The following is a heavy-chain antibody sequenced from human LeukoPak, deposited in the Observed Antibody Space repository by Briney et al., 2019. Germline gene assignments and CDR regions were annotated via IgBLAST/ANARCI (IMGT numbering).Heavy chain of an antibody. CDR2: IYYSGST. V-gene: IGHV4-59*08. CDR1: GGSISSYY. CDR3: ARCGHYYDLSSGSAPGSFDS. J-gene: IGHJ4*02. D-gene: IGHD3-9*01. Sequence: SETLSLTCTVSGGSISSYYWSWIRQPPGKGLEWIGYIYYSGSTNYNPSLKSRVTISVDTSKNQFSVKLSSVTAADPAVYYCARCGHYYDLSSGSAPGSFDSWAQGTLVTASP.